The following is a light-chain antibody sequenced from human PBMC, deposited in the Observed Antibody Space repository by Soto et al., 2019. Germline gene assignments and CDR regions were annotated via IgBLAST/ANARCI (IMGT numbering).Light chain of an antibody. CDR2: AAS. CDR3: QQLNSYPLT. CDR1: QGISSY. J-gene: IGKJ4*01. Sequence: DIQLTQSPSFLSASVGDRVTITCRASQGISSYLAWYQQKPGKAPKLLIYAASTLQSGVPSRFSGSGSGTDFTLTISCLQSEDFATYYCQQLNSYPLTFGGGTKVDNK. V-gene: IGKV1-9*01.